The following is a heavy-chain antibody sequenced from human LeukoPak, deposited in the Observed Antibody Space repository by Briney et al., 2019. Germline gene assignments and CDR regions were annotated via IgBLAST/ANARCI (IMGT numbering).Heavy chain of an antibody. CDR1: GDCISGSY. V-gene: IGHV4-4*07. CDR3: ATVGGEGGFLHY. CDR2: IYTTGTA. D-gene: IGHD7-27*01. Sequence: PSETLSLTCTVSGDCISGSYWSWIRQPAGRGLEWIGRIYTTGTANYNPSLTSRVTMSVDTSKKQLSLKLNSVTAADTAVYYCATVGGEGGFLHYWGQGILVAVSS. J-gene: IGHJ4*02.